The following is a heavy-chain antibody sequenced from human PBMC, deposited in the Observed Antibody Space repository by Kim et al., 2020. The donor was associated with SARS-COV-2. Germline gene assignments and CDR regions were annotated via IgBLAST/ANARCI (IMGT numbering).Heavy chain of an antibody. CDR3: VRYGRNYGAVH. CDR1: GFTFSDFA. J-gene: IGHJ4*02. CDR2: TTRDGDGS. D-gene: IGHD3-16*01. V-gene: IGHV3-64D*06. Sequence: GGSLRLSCSASGFTFSDFAIHSVRRAPGMGLQYVSATTRDGDGSFYADSVKDRFTIFRDNSKNTLFLQMSGLRVEDTAVYYCVRYGRNYGAVHWGQGTLVTVSS.